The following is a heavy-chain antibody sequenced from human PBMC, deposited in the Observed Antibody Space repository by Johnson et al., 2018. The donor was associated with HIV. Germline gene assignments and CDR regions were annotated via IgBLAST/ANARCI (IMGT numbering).Heavy chain of an antibody. J-gene: IGHJ3*02. D-gene: IGHD1-26*01. CDR3: AKWSIVGATFSDAFDI. Sequence: VQLVESGGGVVQPGGSLRLSCAASGFTFDDYAMHWVRQAPGKGLEWVSGISWNSGSIDYADSVKGRFTISRDNAKNSLYLQMNSLRAEDTAVYYCAKWSIVGATFSDAFDIWGQGTMVTVSS. CDR2: ISWNSGSI. CDR1: GFTFDDYA. V-gene: IGHV3-9*01.